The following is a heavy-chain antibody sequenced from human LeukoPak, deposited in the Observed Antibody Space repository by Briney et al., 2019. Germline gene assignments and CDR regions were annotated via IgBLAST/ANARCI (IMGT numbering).Heavy chain of an antibody. D-gene: IGHD3-3*01. CDR2: IYYSGST. V-gene: IGHV4-39*07. CDR3: ASGTIFGVANFDY. Sequence: SETLSLTCTVSGGSISSSSYYWGWIRQPPGKGLEWIGSIYYSGSTYYNPSLKSRVTISVDTSKSQFSLKLSSVTAADTAVYYCASGTIFGVANFDYWGQGTLVTVSS. J-gene: IGHJ4*02. CDR1: GGSISSSSYY.